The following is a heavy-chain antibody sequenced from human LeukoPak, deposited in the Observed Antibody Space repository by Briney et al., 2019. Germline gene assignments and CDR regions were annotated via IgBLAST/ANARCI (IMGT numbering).Heavy chain of an antibody. CDR1: GGSVRSGDYY. CDR3: ARSWGYDGG. D-gene: IGHD5-12*01. CDR2: IYYSGST. V-gene: IGHV4-61*08. J-gene: IGHJ4*02. Sequence: SETLSLTCTVSGGSVRSGDYYWSWIRQPPGKGLEWMGYIYYSGSTNYNPSLKSRLTISVDMSKNQFSLNLTSVTAADTAVYYCARSWGYDGGWSQGTLVTVSS.